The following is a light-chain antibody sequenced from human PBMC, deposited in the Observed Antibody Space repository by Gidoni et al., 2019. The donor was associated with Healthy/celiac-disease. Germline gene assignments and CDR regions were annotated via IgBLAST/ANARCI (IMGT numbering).Light chain of an antibody. V-gene: IGKV3-20*01. Sequence: IVLTQSPGTLSLSPGERATLSCRASQSVSSSYLAWYQQKPGQAPRLLIYGASSRATGIPDRFSGSGSGTDFTLTISRLEPEDFAVYYCQQYGSRYVTFGQGTKLEIK. J-gene: IGKJ2*01. CDR2: GAS. CDR1: QSVSSSY. CDR3: QQYGSRYVT.